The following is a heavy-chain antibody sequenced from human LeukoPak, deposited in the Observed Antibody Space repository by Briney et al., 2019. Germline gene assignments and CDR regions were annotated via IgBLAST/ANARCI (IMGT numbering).Heavy chain of an antibody. CDR2: ISSSSSYI. CDR3: AGGVAVALDY. D-gene: IGHD6-19*01. J-gene: IGHJ4*02. CDR1: GFTFSSYS. Sequence: TGGSLRLSCAASGFTFSSYSMNRVRQAPGKGLEWVSSISSSSSYIHYADSVKGRFTISRDNVKNSLYLQMNSLRAEDTAVYYCAGGVAVALDYWGQGTLVTVSS. V-gene: IGHV3-21*01.